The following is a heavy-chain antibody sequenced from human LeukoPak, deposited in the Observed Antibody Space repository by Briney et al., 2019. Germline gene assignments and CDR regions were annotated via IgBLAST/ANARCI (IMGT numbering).Heavy chain of an antibody. CDR3: AKDPRYGGKLLYYFDY. Sequence: GGSLRLSCVASGFNFSPYAVHWVRQAPGKGLEWVAIISNDGTTESYADSVKGLFTISRDHSKNTLYLQMNSLRAEDTAVYYCAKDPRYGGKLLYYFDYWGQGTLVTVSS. D-gene: IGHD4-23*01. CDR1: GFNFSPYA. J-gene: IGHJ4*02. V-gene: IGHV3-30-3*01. CDR2: ISNDGTTE.